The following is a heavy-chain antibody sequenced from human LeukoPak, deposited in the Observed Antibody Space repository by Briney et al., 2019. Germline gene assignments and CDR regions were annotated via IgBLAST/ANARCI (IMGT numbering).Heavy chain of an antibody. V-gene: IGHV4-34*01. J-gene: IGHJ6*03. Sequence: PSETLSLTCAVYGGSFSGYYWSWIRQPPGKGLEGIGEINHSGSTNYNPYLKSRVTISVETSKHQFSLTLSSVTAADTAVYYCARSLSAGTFFYYYYMDVWGKGTTVTVSS. CDR3: ARSLSAGTFFYYYYMDV. CDR2: INHSGST. CDR1: GGSFSGYY. D-gene: IGHD6-13*01.